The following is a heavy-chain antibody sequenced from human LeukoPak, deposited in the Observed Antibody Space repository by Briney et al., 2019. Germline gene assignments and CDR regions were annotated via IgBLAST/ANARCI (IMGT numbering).Heavy chain of an antibody. V-gene: IGHV3-30-3*01. CDR1: GFTSSSYA. J-gene: IGHJ4*02. Sequence: PGGPLRLSCAASGFTSSSYAMHWVRQAPAKGLEWGAVISYDGSNKYYADSVKGRFTISRDNSKNTLYLQMNSLRAEDTAVYYCARGVERWLQLIAFDIWGQGTLVTVSS. CDR2: ISYDGSNK. D-gene: IGHD5-24*01. CDR3: ARGVERWLQLIAFDI.